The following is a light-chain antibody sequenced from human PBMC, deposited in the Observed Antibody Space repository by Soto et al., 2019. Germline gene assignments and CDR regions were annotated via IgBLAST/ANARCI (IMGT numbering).Light chain of an antibody. J-gene: IGKJ1*01. CDR2: GAS. CDR3: LQDYTYPRT. CDR1: QAISND. V-gene: IGKV1-6*02. Sequence: IQMTQSPSSLSASVGDRVTITCRASQAISNDLGWYQQKPGTAPKVLINGASNLQSGVASRFSGSGSGLEFTLPIRSLQPEDFASYFCLQDYTYPRTFAEGSKV.